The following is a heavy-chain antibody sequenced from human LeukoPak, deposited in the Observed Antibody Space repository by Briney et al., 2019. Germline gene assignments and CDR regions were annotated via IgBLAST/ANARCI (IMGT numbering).Heavy chain of an antibody. Sequence: PGGSLRLSCAASGFTFSSYWMHWVRQAPGKGLEWVSYISSSGSTIYYADSVKGRFTISRDNAKNSLYLQMNSLRAEDTAVYYCARVGSSYPLLYYYYYMDVWGKGTTVTISS. CDR2: ISSSGSTI. CDR1: GFTFSSYW. D-gene: IGHD6-6*01. J-gene: IGHJ6*03. CDR3: ARVGSSYPLLYYYYYMDV. V-gene: IGHV3-48*04.